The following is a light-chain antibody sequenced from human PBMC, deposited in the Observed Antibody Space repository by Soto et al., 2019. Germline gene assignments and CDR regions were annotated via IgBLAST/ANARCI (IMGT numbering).Light chain of an antibody. CDR3: SSYTSSSTPLV. Sequence: QSALTQPASVSGSPGQSITISCTGTSSDVGGNNYVSWYQHHPGKAPKLMIYEVSTQPSGVSNRFSGSKSGNTASLTISGLQAEDVADYYCSSYTSSSTPLVFGGGTKLTVL. CDR2: EVS. CDR1: SSDVGGNNY. V-gene: IGLV2-14*01. J-gene: IGLJ3*02.